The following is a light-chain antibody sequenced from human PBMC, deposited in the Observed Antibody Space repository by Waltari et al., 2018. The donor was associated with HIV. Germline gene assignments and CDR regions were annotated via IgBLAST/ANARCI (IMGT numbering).Light chain of an antibody. V-gene: IGLV1-44*01. Sequence: QSVLTQPPSASGTPGQRVTISCSGSNIGINTGSSYHHAPGTAPKLLIYTDDPRPVGVPDRFSSSKSGTSASLVISGLLSEDEAEYYCAVWDDSLNHVFGTGTKVTVL. J-gene: IGLJ1*01. CDR3: AVWDDSLNHV. CDR1: NIGINT. CDR2: TDD.